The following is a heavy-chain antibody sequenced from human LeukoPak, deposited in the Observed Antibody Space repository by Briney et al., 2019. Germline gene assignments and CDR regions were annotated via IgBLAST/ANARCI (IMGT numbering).Heavy chain of an antibody. CDR3: ARGQGTATTH. CDR2: INHSGSA. D-gene: IGHD4-17*01. Sequence: SETLSLTCAFSGGSFSGYYWTWIRQPPGKGLEWIGEINHSGSANYNPSLKSRVTISLDPSKNQFSLKLSSVTAADTAVYYCARGQGTATTHWGQGTLVTVSS. V-gene: IGHV4-34*01. J-gene: IGHJ4*02. CDR1: GGSFSGYY.